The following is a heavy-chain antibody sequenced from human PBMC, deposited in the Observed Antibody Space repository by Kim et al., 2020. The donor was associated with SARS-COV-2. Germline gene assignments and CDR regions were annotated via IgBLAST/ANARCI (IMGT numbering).Heavy chain of an antibody. J-gene: IGHJ4*02. Sequence: SETLSLTCAVYVESFSGFYWTWIRKAPGKGLEWNWEINHSGSTNYNPSPKSRVTMSVDTSKNQFSLTVTSVTAADTAVYYCAGRSMVQGVDYWGERTRVTVSS. V-gene: IGHV4-34*01. CDR1: VESFSGFY. CDR2: INHSGST. D-gene: IGHD3-10*01. CDR3: AGRSMVQGVDY.